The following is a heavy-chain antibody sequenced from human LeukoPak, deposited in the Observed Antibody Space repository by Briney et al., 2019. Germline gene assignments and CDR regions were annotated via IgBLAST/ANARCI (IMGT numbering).Heavy chain of an antibody. Sequence: PSETLSLTCTVSGGSISSYYWSWIRQPAGKGLEWIGRMYTSGSTNYNPSLKSRVTMSVDTSKNQFSLKLSSVTAADTAVYYCARSRLDSSGYYYFDYWGQGTLVNVSS. V-gene: IGHV4-4*07. J-gene: IGHJ4*02. CDR1: GGSISSYY. D-gene: IGHD3-22*01. CDR3: ARSRLDSSGYYYFDY. CDR2: MYTSGST.